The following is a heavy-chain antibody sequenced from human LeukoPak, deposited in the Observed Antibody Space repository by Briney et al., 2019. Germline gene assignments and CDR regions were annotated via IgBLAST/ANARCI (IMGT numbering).Heavy chain of an antibody. D-gene: IGHD3-10*01. CDR1: GGSFSGYY. J-gene: IGHJ6*03. CDR2: INDIGNT. Sequence: PSETLSLTCAVYGGSFSGYYWSWIRQPPGKGLEWIGEINDIGNTNYYPSLRSRVTISVDTSKNQCSLSLTSATAADTAVYFCARLGSVGYYNYQYMDIWGNGTTVTVSS. CDR3: ARLGSVGYYNYQYMDI. V-gene: IGHV4-34*01.